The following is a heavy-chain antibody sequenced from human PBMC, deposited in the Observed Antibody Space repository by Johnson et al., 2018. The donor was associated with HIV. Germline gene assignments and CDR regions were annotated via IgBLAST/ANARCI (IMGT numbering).Heavy chain of an antibody. Sequence: VQLVESGGDLVQPGGSLRLSCVGSGLTFSTNWMHWVRQAPGKGLVWVSRINSDGSSTSYADSVKGRFTIARDNAKNTLYLQMKSLRAEDTAVYYCAELPGFGDYDDGALDIWGQGTMVTVSS. V-gene: IGHV3-74*01. CDR2: INSDGSST. CDR1: GLTFSTNW. CDR3: AELPGFGDYDDGALDI. D-gene: IGHD4-17*01. J-gene: IGHJ3*02.